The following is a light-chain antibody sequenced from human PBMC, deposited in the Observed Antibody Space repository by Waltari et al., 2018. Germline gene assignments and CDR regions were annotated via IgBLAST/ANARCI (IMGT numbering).Light chain of an antibody. CDR2: GSS. CDR3: HQYNSWPKT. Sequence: DIVLTQFPATLSVSPGKRATLSCRASQSIMNNLAWYQQKPGQAPRLLIYGSSSRTTDVPARFSGSGSGTEFTLTISSLRSGDSAIYYCHQYNSWPKTFGQGTKVEI. J-gene: IGKJ1*01. CDR1: QSIMNN. V-gene: IGKV3-15*01.